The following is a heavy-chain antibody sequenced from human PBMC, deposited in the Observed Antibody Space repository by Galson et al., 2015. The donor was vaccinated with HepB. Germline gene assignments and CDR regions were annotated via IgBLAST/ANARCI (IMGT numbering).Heavy chain of an antibody. J-gene: IGHJ4*02. CDR1: GGAFSGNY. V-gene: IGHV4-34*01. D-gene: IGHD3-22*01. Sequence: ETLSLTCAVYGGAFSGNYWSWIRQPPGKGLEWIGEIDDSGGTNYTPSLKSRVTISVDTSKNQFSLKLSSVTAADTAVYYCARSRDSSGYFYEGRYHFDYWGQGSLVSVSS. CDR2: IDDSGGT. CDR3: ARSRDSSGYFYEGRYHFDY.